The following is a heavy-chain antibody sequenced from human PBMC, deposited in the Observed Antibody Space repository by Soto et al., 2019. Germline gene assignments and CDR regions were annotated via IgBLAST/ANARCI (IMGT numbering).Heavy chain of an antibody. CDR2: IIPIFGTA. V-gene: IGHV1-69*13. Sequence: SVKVSCKASGGTFSSYAISWVRQAPGQGLEGMGGIIPIFGTANYAQKFQGRVTITADESTSTAYMELSSLRSEDTAVYYCARGAGDFWTLYYFDYWGQGTLVTVSS. CDR3: ARGAGDFWTLYYFDY. J-gene: IGHJ4*02. CDR1: GGTFSSYA. D-gene: IGHD3-3*01.